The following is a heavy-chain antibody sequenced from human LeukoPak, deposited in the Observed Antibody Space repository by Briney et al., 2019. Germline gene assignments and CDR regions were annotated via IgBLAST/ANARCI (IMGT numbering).Heavy chain of an antibody. Sequence: PSETLSLTCTDSGGSISTIHYYWGLIRQPPGKGLEWIGSIYYGGSAYYNPSLKSRVTISVDTSKNQFSLKLSSVTAADTAVYYCARHFGYNYGYIYYWGHGTLVTVSS. J-gene: IGHJ4*01. CDR1: GGSISTIHYY. D-gene: IGHD5-18*01. CDR3: ARHFGYNYGYIYY. CDR2: IYYGGSA. V-gene: IGHV4-39*01.